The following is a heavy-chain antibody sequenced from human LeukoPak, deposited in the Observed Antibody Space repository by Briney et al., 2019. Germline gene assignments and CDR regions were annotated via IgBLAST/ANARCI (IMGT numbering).Heavy chain of an antibody. CDR2: IIPILGIA. V-gene: IGHV1-69*04. CDR1: GGTFSSYA. Sequence: GSSVKVSCKASGGTFSSYAISWVRQAPGQGLEWMGRIIPILGIANYAQKFQGRVTITADKSTSTAYMELSSLRSEDTAVYYCARNYYDSRGYYNNNWFAPWGQGTLVTVPS. J-gene: IGHJ5*02. CDR3: ARNYYDSRGYYNNNWFAP. D-gene: IGHD3-22*01.